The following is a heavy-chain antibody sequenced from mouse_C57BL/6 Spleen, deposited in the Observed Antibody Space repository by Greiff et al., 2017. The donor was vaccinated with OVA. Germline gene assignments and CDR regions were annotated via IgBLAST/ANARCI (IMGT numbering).Heavy chain of an antibody. J-gene: IGHJ2*01. CDR3: TRWGRDY. V-gene: IGHV6-6*01. CDR2: IRNKANNHAT. Sequence: EVQRVESGGGLVQPGGSMKLSCAASGFTFSDAWMDWVRQSPEKGLEWVAEIRNKANNHATYYAESVQGRFTISRDDSKSSVYLQMNSVRAEDTCIYYCTRWGRDYWGQGTTLTVSS. D-gene: IGHD3-3*01. CDR1: GFTFSDAW.